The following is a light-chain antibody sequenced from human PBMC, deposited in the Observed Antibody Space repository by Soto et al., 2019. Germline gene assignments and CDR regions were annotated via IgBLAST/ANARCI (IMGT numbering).Light chain of an antibody. CDR3: QQYHNWPPLT. CDR1: QSVGIK. J-gene: IGKJ5*01. V-gene: IGKV3-15*01. Sequence: EIEMTQSPATLSVSPGERATLSCRASQSVGIKLAWYQQKPGQAPRILIHGASTRASGISARFSGSGSGTEFTLLITSLQSEDFAISYCQQYHNWPPLTFGQGTRLDIK. CDR2: GAS.